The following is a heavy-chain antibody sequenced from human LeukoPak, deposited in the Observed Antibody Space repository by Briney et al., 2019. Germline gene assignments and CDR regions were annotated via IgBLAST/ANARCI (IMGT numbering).Heavy chain of an antibody. CDR1: GFTFSGYA. V-gene: IGHV3-30*02. J-gene: IGHJ6*03. CDR3: AKGGEEWFGEFGFSDYYYYMDV. D-gene: IGHD3-10*01. CDR2: IRYDGNNK. Sequence: PGGSLRLSCAASGFTFSGYAMSWVRQAPGKGLEWVAFIRYDGNNKYYADSVKGRFTISRDNSKNTLYLQTNSLRAEDTAVYYCAKGGEEWFGEFGFSDYYYYMDVWGKGTTVTVSS.